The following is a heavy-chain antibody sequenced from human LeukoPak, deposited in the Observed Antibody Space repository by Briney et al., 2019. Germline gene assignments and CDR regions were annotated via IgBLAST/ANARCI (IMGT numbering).Heavy chain of an antibody. CDR1: GFTFSSYW. D-gene: IGHD3-10*01. CDR3: ARTWFGELSEYFQH. J-gene: IGHJ1*01. Sequence: GGSLRLSCAASGFTFSSYWMSWVRQAPGKGLEWVANIKQDGSEKYYVDSVKGRFTISRDNAKNSLYLQMNSLRAEDTAVYYCARTWFGELSEYFQHWGQGTLVTVSS. V-gene: IGHV3-7*01. CDR2: IKQDGSEK.